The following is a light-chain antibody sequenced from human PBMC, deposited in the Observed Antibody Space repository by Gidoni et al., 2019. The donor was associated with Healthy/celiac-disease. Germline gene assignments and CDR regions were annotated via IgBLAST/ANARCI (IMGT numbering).Light chain of an antibody. J-gene: IGKJ4*01. CDR2: GAS. Sequence: EIVLTQSPGTLSLPPGERATLSCSASQSVSSSYLAWYQQKPDQAHRLLIYGASSRAPGIPDRCGGGWSVKDFTLTISRMEPEVFAVYCCQQYGSFLTFGGGTKVEIK. CDR1: QSVSSSY. V-gene: IGKV3-20*01. CDR3: QQYGSFLT.